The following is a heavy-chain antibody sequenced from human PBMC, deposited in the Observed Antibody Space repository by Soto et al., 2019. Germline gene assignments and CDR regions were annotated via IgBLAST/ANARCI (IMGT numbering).Heavy chain of an antibody. Sequence: GGSLRLSCAASGFTFSSYAMSWVRQAPGKGLEWVFAICGSGGSTYYADSVKGRFTISRDNSKNTLYLQMNSLRAEDTAVYYCAKTPPRVATYILGYFDYWGQGTLVTVSS. CDR2: ICGSGGST. CDR3: AKTPPRVATYILGYFDY. CDR1: GFTFSSYA. J-gene: IGHJ4*02. D-gene: IGHD5-12*01. V-gene: IGHV3-23*01.